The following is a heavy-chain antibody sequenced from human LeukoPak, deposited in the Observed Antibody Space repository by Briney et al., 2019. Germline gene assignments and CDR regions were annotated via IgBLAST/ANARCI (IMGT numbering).Heavy chain of an antibody. CDR3: AKLSPYGGMGY. Sequence: PGGSLRLSCAASGFNYNSYAMSWVRQAPGKGLEWVSAISGSGDNTYYADSVKGRFTISRDNSKNTLYLQMNSLRAEDTAVYYCAKLSPYGGMGYWGQGTLVTVSS. CDR1: GFNYNSYA. D-gene: IGHD4-23*01. J-gene: IGHJ4*02. CDR2: ISGSGDNT. V-gene: IGHV3-23*01.